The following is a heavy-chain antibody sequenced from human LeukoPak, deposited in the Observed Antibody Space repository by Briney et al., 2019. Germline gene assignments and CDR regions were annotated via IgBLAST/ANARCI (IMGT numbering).Heavy chain of an antibody. Sequence: ASVRVSCTASGYTFTSYGMSWVRQAPGQGLEWMGWISAYNGNTNYAQKLQGRVTITTDTSTSTAYMDLRSLRSDDTAVYYCARDRSGYGNEDRFDYWGQGTLVTVSS. J-gene: IGHJ4*02. CDR1: GYTFTSYG. CDR2: ISAYNGNT. V-gene: IGHV1-18*01. CDR3: ARDRSGYGNEDRFDY. D-gene: IGHD5-12*01.